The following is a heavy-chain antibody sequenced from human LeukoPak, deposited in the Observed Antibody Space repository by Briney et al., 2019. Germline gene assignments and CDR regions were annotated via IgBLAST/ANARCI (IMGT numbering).Heavy chain of an antibody. V-gene: IGHV1-46*01. D-gene: IGHD1-26*01. Sequence: ASVKVSCNASGYTFTSYYMHWVRQAPGQGLEWMGIINPSGGSTSYAQKFQGRVTMTRDTSTSTVYMELSSLRSEDTAVYYCAREGQGELLFDYWGQGTLVTVSS. CDR1: GYTFTSYY. CDR3: AREGQGELLFDY. J-gene: IGHJ4*02. CDR2: INPSGGST.